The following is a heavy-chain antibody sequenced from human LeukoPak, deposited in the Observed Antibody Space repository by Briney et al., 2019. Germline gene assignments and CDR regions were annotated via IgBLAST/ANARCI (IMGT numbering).Heavy chain of an antibody. V-gene: IGHV4-39*07. J-gene: IGHJ6*03. CDR2: IYYSGST. Sequence: SETLSLTCTVSGGSISSSSYYWGWIRQPPGKGLEWIGSIYYSGSTYYNPSLKSRVTISVDTSKNQFSLKLSSVTAADTAVYYCARELSDDFWSGYPYTSYVYYYMDVWGKGTTVTVSS. CDR1: GGSISSSSYY. CDR3: ARELSDDFWSGYPYTSYVYYYMDV. D-gene: IGHD3-3*01.